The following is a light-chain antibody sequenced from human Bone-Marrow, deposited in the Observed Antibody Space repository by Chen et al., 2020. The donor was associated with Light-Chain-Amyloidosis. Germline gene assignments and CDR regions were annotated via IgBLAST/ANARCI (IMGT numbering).Light chain of an antibody. CDR1: SSDVGTYNL. J-gene: IGLJ3*02. CDR3: CSYAGRGKM. CDR2: EAK. V-gene: IGLV2-23*01. Sequence: SALTQPASASGSPGQAITLPGTGSSSDVGTYNLVSWYQPHPGKAPKLIIYEAKKRPSGVANRFSGSRSGYTASLTIAGLQAEDEADYYCCSYAGRGKMFGGGTKLTVL.